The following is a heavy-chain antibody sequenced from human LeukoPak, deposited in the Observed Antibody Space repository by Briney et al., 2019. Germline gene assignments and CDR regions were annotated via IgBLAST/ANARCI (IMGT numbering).Heavy chain of an antibody. V-gene: IGHV1-69*06. CDR3: ARDREGVTAFDY. D-gene: IGHD2-21*02. J-gene: IGHJ4*02. CDR2: IIPIFGTA. CDR1: GGTFSSYA. Sequence: SVKVSCKASGGTFSSYAISWVRQAPGQGLEWMGGIIPIFGTANYAQKFQGRVTITADKSTSTAYMELSSLRSEDTAVYYCARDREGVTAFDYWGQGTLVTVSS.